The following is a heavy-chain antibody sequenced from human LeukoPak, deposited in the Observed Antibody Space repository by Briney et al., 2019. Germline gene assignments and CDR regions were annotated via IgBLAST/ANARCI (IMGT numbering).Heavy chain of an antibody. D-gene: IGHD2-2*01. CDR3: AKTGYCSSTSCSAGFDP. V-gene: IGHV3-23*01. CDR2: LSGGGGST. CDR1: GFTFSSSA. Sequence: GRSLRLSCAASGFTFSSSAMSWVRQAPGKGLDWVSGLSGGGGSTYYADSVKGRFTISRDNSKNTLYLQMNSLRAEDTAVYYCAKTGYCSSTSCSAGFDPWGQGTLVTVSS. J-gene: IGHJ5*02.